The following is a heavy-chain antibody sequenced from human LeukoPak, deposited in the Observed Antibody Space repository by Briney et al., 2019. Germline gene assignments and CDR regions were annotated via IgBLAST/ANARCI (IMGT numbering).Heavy chain of an antibody. CDR2: IIPMFGTV. Sequence: ASVKVSCKASGGTFSSYAISWVRQAPGQGLEWMGGIIPMFGTVNYAQKFQGRVTITTDESMSTAYMELSSLRSEDTAVYYCARGMTGTNPLDYWGQGTLVTVSS. CDR3: ARGMTGTNPLDY. D-gene: IGHD1-7*01. V-gene: IGHV1-69*05. CDR1: GGTFSSYA. J-gene: IGHJ4*02.